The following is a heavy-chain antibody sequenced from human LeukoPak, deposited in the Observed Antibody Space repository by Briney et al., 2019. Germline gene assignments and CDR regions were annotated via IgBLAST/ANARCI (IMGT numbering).Heavy chain of an antibody. J-gene: IGHJ4*02. V-gene: IGHV3-9*03. D-gene: IGHD6-19*01. CDR3: AKASEYSLVAGTGLDY. CDR1: GFTFDDYA. Sequence: GRSLRLSCAASGFTFDDYAMHWVRQAPGKGLEWVSGISWNSGSIGYADSVKGRFTISRDNAKNSLYLQMNSLGAADMALYYCAKASEYSLVAGTGLDYWGQGTLVTVSS. CDR2: ISWNSGSI.